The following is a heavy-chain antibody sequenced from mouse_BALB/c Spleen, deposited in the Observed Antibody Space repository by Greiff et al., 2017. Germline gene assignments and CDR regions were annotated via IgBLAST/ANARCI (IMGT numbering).Heavy chain of an antibody. CDR2: ISSGSSTI. CDR1: GFTFSSFG. V-gene: IGHV5-17*02. J-gene: IGHJ4*01. Sequence: EVKLVESGGGLVQPGGSRKLSCAASGFTFSSFGMHWVRQAPEKGLEWVAYISSGSSTIYYADTVKGRFTISRDNPKNTLFLQMTSLRSEDTAMYYCARSGGNYVEAMDYWGQGTSVTVSS. CDR3: ARSGGNYVEAMDY. D-gene: IGHD2-1*01.